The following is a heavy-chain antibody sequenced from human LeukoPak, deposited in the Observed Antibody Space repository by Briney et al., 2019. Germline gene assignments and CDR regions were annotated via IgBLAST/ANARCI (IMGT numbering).Heavy chain of an antibody. D-gene: IGHD5-12*01. CDR3: ARVSHSGYDPSSLDY. Sequence: SETLSLTCTVSGGSISSYYWSWIRQPPGKGLEWIEYIYYSGSTNYNPSLKSRVTISVDTSKNQFSLKLSSVTAADTAVYYCARVSHSGYDPSSLDYWGQGTLVTVSS. J-gene: IGHJ4*02. CDR1: GGSISSYY. V-gene: IGHV4-59*01. CDR2: IYYSGST.